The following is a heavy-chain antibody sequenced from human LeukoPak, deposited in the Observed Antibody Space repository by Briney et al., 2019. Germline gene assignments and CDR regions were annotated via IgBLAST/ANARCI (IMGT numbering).Heavy chain of an antibody. CDR3: ARGRAAAAGTLYYYMDV. J-gene: IGHJ6*03. Sequence: PSQTLSLTCTVSGGSISSGSYYWSWIRQPAGKGLEWIGRIYTSGSTNYNPSLKSRVTISVDTSKNQFSLKLSSVTAADTAVYYCARGRAAAAGTLYYYMDVWGKGTTVTVSS. V-gene: IGHV4-61*02. CDR1: GGSISSGSYY. CDR2: IYTSGST. D-gene: IGHD6-13*01.